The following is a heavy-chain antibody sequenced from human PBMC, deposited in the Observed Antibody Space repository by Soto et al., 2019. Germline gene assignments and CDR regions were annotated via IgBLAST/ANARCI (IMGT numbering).Heavy chain of an antibody. D-gene: IGHD2-2*01. J-gene: IGHJ6*02. CDR3: ARSQGSSTSLEIYYYYYYGMDV. CDR2: IIPISETT. Sequence: QVQLVQSGAEVKKPGSSVKVSCKASGGTFSSYAISWVRQAPGQGLEWMGGIIPISETTNYAQKFQGRVTVTADESKSTAYMELSSLRSVDTAVYYCARSQGSSTSLEIYYYYYYGMDVWGQGTMVTVSS. CDR1: GGTFSSYA. V-gene: IGHV1-69*01.